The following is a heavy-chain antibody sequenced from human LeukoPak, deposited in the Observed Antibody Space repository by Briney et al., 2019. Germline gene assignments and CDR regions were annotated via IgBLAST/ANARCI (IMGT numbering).Heavy chain of an antibody. CDR3: ARDQWLGIDY. CDR2: IYYSGST. J-gene: IGHJ4*02. CDR1: GGSISSYY. V-gene: IGHV4-59*01. Sequence: SETLSLTCTVSGGSISSYYWSWIRQSPGKGLEWIGYIYYSGSTNYNPSLKSRVTISVDSSKNQFSLKLSSVTAADTAVYYCARDQWLGIDYWGQGTLVTVSS. D-gene: IGHD6-19*01.